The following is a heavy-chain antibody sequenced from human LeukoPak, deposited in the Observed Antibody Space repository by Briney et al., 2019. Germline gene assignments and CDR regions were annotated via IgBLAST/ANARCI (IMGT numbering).Heavy chain of an antibody. CDR2: MNPNSGNT. CDR3: ARGLNSGWFDFDS. V-gene: IGHV1-8*02. Sequence: ASVKVSCKVSGYTFTDYYIHWVRQATGQGLEWMGWMNPNSGNTGYAQTFQGRVTMTRNTSISTAYMELSSLKSEDTAVYYCARGLNSGWFDFDSWGQGTLVTVSS. J-gene: IGHJ4*02. D-gene: IGHD6-19*01. CDR1: GYTFTDYY.